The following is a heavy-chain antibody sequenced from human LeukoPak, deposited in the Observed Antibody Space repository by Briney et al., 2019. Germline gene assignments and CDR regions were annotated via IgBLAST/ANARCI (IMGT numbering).Heavy chain of an antibody. CDR3: ARGDNWNYVVDY. CDR1: GYTFTGYY. CDR2: INPNSGGT. Sequence: ASVTVSCKASGYTFTGYYMHWVRQAPGQGLEWMGWINPNSGGTNYAQKFQGRVTMTRDTSISTAYMELSRLRSDDTAVYYCARGDNWNYVVDYWGQGTLVTVSS. V-gene: IGHV1-2*02. D-gene: IGHD1-7*01. J-gene: IGHJ4*02.